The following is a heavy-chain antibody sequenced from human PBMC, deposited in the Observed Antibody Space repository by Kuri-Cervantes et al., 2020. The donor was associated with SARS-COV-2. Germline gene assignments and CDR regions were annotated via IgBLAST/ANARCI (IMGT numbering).Heavy chain of an antibody. Sequence: SVKVSCKASGGTFSSYAISWVRQAPGQGLEWMGGIIPIFGTANYAQKFQGRVTITADESTSTAYMELSSLRSEDTAVHYCARFSRQGVRATTKVNYYYYYMDVWGKGTTVTVSS. CDR1: GGTFSSYA. CDR2: IIPIFGTA. D-gene: IGHD1-26*01. J-gene: IGHJ6*03. CDR3: ARFSRQGVRATTKVNYYYYYMDV. V-gene: IGHV1-69*13.